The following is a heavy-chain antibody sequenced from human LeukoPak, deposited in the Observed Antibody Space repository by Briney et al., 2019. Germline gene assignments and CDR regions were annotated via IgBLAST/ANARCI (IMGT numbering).Heavy chain of an antibody. CDR1: GFTFSNAW. J-gene: IGHJ6*02. V-gene: IGHV3-15*01. CDR3: TTLYYYDSSGYYPDRYYYYYGMDV. CDR2: IKSKTDGGTT. D-gene: IGHD3-22*01. Sequence: GGSLRLSCAASGFTFSNAWMSWVRQAPRKGLEWVGRIKSKTDGGTTDYAAPVKGRFTISRDDSKNTLYLQMNSLKTEDTAVYYCTTLYYYDSSGYYPDRYYYYYGMDVWGQGTTVTVSS.